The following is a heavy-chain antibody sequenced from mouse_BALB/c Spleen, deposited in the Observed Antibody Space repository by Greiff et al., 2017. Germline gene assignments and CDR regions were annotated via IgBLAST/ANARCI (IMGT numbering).Heavy chain of an antibody. CDR1: GYSFTDYN. J-gene: IGHJ3*01. D-gene: IGHD1-2*01. Sequence: VHVKQSGPELVKPGASVKVSCKASGYSFTDYNMYWVKQSHGKSLEWIGYIDPYNGGTSYNQKFKGKATLTVDKSSSTAFMHLNSLTSEDSAVYYCARGFITTATTFAYWGQGTLVTVSA. CDR3: ARGFITTATTFAY. V-gene: IGHV1S135*01. CDR2: IDPYNGGT.